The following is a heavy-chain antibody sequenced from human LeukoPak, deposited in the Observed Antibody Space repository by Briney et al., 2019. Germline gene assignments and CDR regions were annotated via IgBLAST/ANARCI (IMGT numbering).Heavy chain of an antibody. CDR3: AREHYYYDGSGYSPVDY. J-gene: IGHJ4*02. CDR2: IGSSGSTI. V-gene: IGHV3-48*04. Sequence: PGGSLRLSCAASGFTFSSYSMNWVRQAPGKGLEWVSYIGSSGSTIYYADSVKGRFTISRNNAKNSLYLHMDSLRAEDTAVYYCAREHYYYDGSGYSPVDYWGQGTLVTVSS. D-gene: IGHD3-22*01. CDR1: GFTFSSYS.